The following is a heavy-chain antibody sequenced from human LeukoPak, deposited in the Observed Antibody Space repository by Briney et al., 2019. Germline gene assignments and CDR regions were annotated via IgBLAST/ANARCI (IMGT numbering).Heavy chain of an antibody. CDR3: AKGGYTTGGYWYLDL. V-gene: IGHV4-59*01. Sequence: TLSLTCTVSGGSISTYYWSWIRQPPGKGLEWIGYIYYRGSTSYNPSLKSRVTILVDTSKNQFSLNLNSMTAADTAVYYCAKGGYTTGGYWYLDLWGRGTLVTASS. J-gene: IGHJ2*01. CDR2: IYYRGST. CDR1: GGSISTYY. D-gene: IGHD4-17*01.